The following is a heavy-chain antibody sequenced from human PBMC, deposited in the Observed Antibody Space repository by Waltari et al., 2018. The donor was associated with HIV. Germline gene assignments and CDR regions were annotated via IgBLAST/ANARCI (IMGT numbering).Heavy chain of an antibody. Sequence: EVQLVESGGGLIKPGGSLSLSCAAAGFTVSSTHMSRVRQAPGKGLEWVSFISTDENTYYADSVMGRFTISRDNSKNTLYLQVNSLRAEDTAVYYCVRVRNMMPWYFDLWGRGTLVTVSS. D-gene: IGHD3-16*01. CDR1: GFTVSSTH. CDR2: ISTDENT. J-gene: IGHJ2*01. V-gene: IGHV3-53*01. CDR3: VRVRNMMPWYFDL.